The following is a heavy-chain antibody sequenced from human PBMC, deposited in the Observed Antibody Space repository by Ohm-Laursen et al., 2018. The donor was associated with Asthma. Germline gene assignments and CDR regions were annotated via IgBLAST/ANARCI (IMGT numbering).Heavy chain of an antibody. CDR2: GGSYYDGGLK. CDR1: GFTVSSNY. CDR3: VRDVMEWYLPAFDF. V-gene: IGHV3-30-3*01. J-gene: IGHJ4*02. D-gene: IGHD3-3*01. Sequence: SLRLSCSASGFTVSSNYMSWVRQAPGKGLEWVAVGGSYYDGGLKYYADSVNGRFTVSRDDSKNTLYLQMNSLRPDDTAVYYCVRDVMEWYLPAFDFWGQGTLVTVSS.